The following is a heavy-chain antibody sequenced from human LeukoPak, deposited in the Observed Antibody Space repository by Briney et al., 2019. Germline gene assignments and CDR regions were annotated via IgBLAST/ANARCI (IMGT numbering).Heavy chain of an antibody. CDR1: GYKLTNNW. D-gene: IGHD6-13*01. Sequence: GESLKISCKISGYKLTNNWIGWVRQVPGKGLEWMGLIYPGYSDGKYGPSFQGQVTLSVDASISTAYLHLSGLRASDTAIYYCVRFALTSSLDHWGQGTLVTVSS. CDR2: IYPGYSDG. V-gene: IGHV5-51*01. J-gene: IGHJ5*02. CDR3: VRFALTSSLDH.